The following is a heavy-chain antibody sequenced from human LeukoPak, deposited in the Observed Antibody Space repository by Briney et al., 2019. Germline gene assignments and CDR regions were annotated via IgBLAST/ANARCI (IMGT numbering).Heavy chain of an antibody. CDR2: INHSGST. CDR3: ARGRWYYFDY. J-gene: IGHJ4*02. CDR1: GGSFSGYY. V-gene: IGHV4-34*01. D-gene: IGHD2-8*01. Sequence: SETLALTCAVYGGSFSGYYWSWIRQPPGKGLEWIGEINHSGSTNYNPSLKSRVTISVDTSKNQFSLKLSSVTAADTAVYYCARGRWYYFDYWGQGTLVTVSS.